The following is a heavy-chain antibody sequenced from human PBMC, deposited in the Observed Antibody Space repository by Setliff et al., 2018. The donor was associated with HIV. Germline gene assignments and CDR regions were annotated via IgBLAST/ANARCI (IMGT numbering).Heavy chain of an antibody. J-gene: IGHJ4*02. CDR3: ARVNTMVRGLDY. CDR2: IFYSGST. D-gene: IGHD3-10*01. CDR1: GASMTSYY. Sequence: PSETLSLTCTVSGASMTSYYWTWIRQPPGKGLEWIGNIFYSGSTNYNPSLKSRVTISLETSKNQFSLKLSSVTAADTAVYFCARVNTMVRGLDYWGQGTLVTVSS. V-gene: IGHV4-59*01.